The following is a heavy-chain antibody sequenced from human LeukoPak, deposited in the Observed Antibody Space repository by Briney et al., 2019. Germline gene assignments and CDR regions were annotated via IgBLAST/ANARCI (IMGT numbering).Heavy chain of an antibody. CDR3: ATTLRSFDSPFDY. CDR1: GFTFSSYA. V-gene: IGHV3-23*01. CDR2: ISGSGDSA. D-gene: IGHD3-9*01. Sequence: GGPLRLSCAASGFTFSSYAMSWVRQAPGKGLEWVSLISGSGDSAYFADSVKGRFTISRDNSRNTLYLQMSSLRAEDTALYYRATTLRSFDSPFDYWGQGTLVTVSS. J-gene: IGHJ4*02.